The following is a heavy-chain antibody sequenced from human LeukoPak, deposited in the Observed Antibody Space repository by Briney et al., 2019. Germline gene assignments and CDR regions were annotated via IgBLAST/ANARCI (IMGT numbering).Heavy chain of an antibody. J-gene: IGHJ4*02. V-gene: IGHV4-34*01. Sequence: TSKTLSLTCAVYGGSFSGYYWSWIRQPPGKGLEWIGEINHSGSTNYNPSLKSRVTISVDTSKNQFSLKLSSVTAADTAVYYCARRRSITMIVVVITQYYFDYWGQGTLVTVSS. CDR3: ARRRSITMIVVVITQYYFDY. D-gene: IGHD3-22*01. CDR2: INHSGST. CDR1: GGSFSGYY.